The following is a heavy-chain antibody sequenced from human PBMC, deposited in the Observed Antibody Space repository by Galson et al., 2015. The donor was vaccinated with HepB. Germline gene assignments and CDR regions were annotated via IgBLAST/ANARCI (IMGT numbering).Heavy chain of an antibody. CDR3: VRLQDDSEGFYLYFDL. CDR1: GYTFTGNY. D-gene: IGHD5-24*01. Sequence: SVKVSCKASGYTFTGNYIHWVRQAPGPGLEWMGWVNPRSGATNYAQKFQGRVTMTRDTSINTAYMELSSLRSDDTAVYYCVRLQDDSEGFYLYFDLWGRGTLVTVSS. CDR2: VNPRSGAT. V-gene: IGHV1-2*02. J-gene: IGHJ2*01.